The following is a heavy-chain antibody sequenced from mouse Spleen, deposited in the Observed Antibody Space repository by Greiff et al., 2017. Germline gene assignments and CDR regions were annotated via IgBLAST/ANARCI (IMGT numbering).Heavy chain of an antibody. D-gene: IGHD4-1*01. CDR3: ARGTGTLEFPY. V-gene: IGHV1-42*01. CDR1: GYSFTGYY. CDR2: INPTTSGT. J-gene: IGHJ3*01. Sequence: VQLQQSGPELVKPGASVKISCKASGYSFTGYYMNWVKQSPEKSLEWIGEINPTTSGTTYNQKFKAKATLTVDKSSSTAYMQLKSLTSEESAVYYCARGTGTLEFPYCGQGTLGTVSA.